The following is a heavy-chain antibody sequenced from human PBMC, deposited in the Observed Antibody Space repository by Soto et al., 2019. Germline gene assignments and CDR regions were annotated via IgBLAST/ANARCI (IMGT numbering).Heavy chain of an antibody. V-gene: IGHV4-59*08. CDR2: VYSNGGT. CDR1: GGLIGNYD. Sequence: SETLCLSWTVAGGLIGNYDLSWFRLPPGKGLEWIGYVYSNGGTSYNPSLKSRITISIDASKSQFSLKVNSVTAADTAVYYCARQGFGTIHGLVDVWGQGTTVTVSS. D-gene: IGHD3-10*01. CDR3: ARQGFGTIHGLVDV. J-gene: IGHJ6*02.